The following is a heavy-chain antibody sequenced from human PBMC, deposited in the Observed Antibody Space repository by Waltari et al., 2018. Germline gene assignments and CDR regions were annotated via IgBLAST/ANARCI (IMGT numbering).Heavy chain of an antibody. V-gene: IGHV3-11*01. CDR2: ISSSGSII. D-gene: IGHD6-13*01. J-gene: IGHJ4*02. Sequence: QVQLVESGGALVKPVGSLSLSCAASGFTFRDHYMGWVRQAPGKGLEWVSYISSSGSIISDADSVKGRFTISRDNAKNSLYLQMNSLRPDDTAVYYCASRQGASAFDYWGQGTLVTVST. CDR3: ASRQGASAFDY. CDR1: GFTFRDHY.